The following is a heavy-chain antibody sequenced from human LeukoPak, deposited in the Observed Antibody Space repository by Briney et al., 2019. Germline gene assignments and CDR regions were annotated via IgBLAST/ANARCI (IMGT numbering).Heavy chain of an antibody. J-gene: IGHJ4*02. CDR1: GFTFSSYA. Sequence: GGSLRLSCAASGFTFSSYAMSWVRQAPGKRLEWVSAISGSGGSTYYADSVKGRFTISRDNSKNTLYLQMNSLRAEDTAVYYCAHFPITILGYFDYWGQGTLVTVSS. V-gene: IGHV3-23*01. D-gene: IGHD3-3*01. CDR2: ISGSGGST. CDR3: AHFPITILGYFDY.